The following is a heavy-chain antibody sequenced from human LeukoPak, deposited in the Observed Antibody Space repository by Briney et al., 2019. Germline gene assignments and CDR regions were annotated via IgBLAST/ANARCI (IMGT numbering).Heavy chain of an antibody. Sequence: SETLSLTCTVSGDSISSTTYYWGWIRQPPGRGLAWIANIFYSGSTYYNLSLKSRVTISLDTSKNQFSLRLSSVTAADTAVYYCARVTNSLAFDIWGQGTMVTVSS. J-gene: IGHJ3*02. V-gene: IGHV4-39*07. CDR3: ARVTNSLAFDI. D-gene: IGHD2-8*01. CDR1: GDSISSTTYY. CDR2: IFYSGST.